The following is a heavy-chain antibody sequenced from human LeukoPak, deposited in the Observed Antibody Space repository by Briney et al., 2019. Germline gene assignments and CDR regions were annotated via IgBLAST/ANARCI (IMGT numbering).Heavy chain of an antibody. J-gene: IGHJ6*03. V-gene: IGHV3-23*01. CDR1: GFTFSTYA. CDR2: IAGGGGT. D-gene: IGHD7-27*01. CDR3: AISPPTGDPLYQDYYMDV. Sequence: GGSLRLSCAASGFTFSTYAINWVRQAPGKGLEWVSCIAGGGGTYFSDSVNGRFSISRDIPKSTVYLQMNSLTNEDTAVYHCAISPPTGDPLYQDYYMDVWGKGTTVTVSS.